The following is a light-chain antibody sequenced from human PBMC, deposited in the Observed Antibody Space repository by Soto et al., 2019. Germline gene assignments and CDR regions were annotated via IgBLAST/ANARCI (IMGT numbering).Light chain of an antibody. CDR1: QSLSSF. CDR3: QQRSNWPSIT. V-gene: IGKV3-11*01. J-gene: IGKJ5*01. Sequence: EVVLTQSPATLSLSPGERATLSCRASQSLSSFLAWYQQKLGQAPRLLSYDVSNRATGIPARFSGSGSGTDFTLTISSLEPEDFAVYYCQQRSNWPSITVGQGTRLAI. CDR2: DVS.